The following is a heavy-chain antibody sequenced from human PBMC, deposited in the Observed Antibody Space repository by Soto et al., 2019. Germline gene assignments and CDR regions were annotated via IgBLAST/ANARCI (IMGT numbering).Heavy chain of an antibody. V-gene: IGHV1-8*01. CDR1: GYTFTSYD. Sequence: ASVKVSCKASGYTFTSYDINWVRQATGQGLEWMGWMNPNSGNTGYAQKIQGRVTMTRNTSISTAYMELSSLRSEDTAVYYCAREEGDIVLVPAAYYYYYGMDVWGQGTTVTVSS. CDR2: MNPNSGNT. CDR3: AREEGDIVLVPAAYYYYYGMDV. J-gene: IGHJ6*02. D-gene: IGHD2-2*01.